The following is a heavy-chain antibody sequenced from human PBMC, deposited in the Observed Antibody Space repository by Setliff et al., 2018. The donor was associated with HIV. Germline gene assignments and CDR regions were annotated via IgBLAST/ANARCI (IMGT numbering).Heavy chain of an antibody. CDR1: GFTFSSYA. CDR3: AKVVDCSSSSCYVGSGWFDP. CDR2: ISLDGSNQ. Sequence: GESLRLSCAASGFTFSSYAIHWVRQAPGKGLEWVATISLDGSNQYYADSVKGRFTTSRDNSKNTLYLQMNGLRPEGTAVYYCAKVVDCSSSSCYVGSGWFDPWGQGTLVTVSS. J-gene: IGHJ5*02. D-gene: IGHD2-2*01. V-gene: IGHV3-30*18.